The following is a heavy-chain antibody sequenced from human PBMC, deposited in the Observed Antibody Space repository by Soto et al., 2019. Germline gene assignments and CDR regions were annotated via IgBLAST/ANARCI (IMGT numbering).Heavy chain of an antibody. Sequence: QVQLVESGGGVVQPGRSLRLSCAASGFTFSSFAMHWVRQAPGKGLEWVAVISNDGSNKYYADSVKGRFTISRDNSKNTLYLQMNSLRTEDMAVYYCARDGRYSYGGYYFDYWGQGTLVTVSS. V-gene: IGHV3-30-3*01. D-gene: IGHD5-18*01. CDR3: ARDGRYSYGGYYFDY. J-gene: IGHJ4*02. CDR1: GFTFSSFA. CDR2: ISNDGSNK.